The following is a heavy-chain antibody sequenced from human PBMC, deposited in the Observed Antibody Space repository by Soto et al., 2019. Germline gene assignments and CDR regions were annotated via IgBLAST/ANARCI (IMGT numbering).Heavy chain of an antibody. D-gene: IGHD6-19*01. CDR1: VYTLTSYS. Sequence: GASVNVSCKASVYTLTSYSMQWLRQTPGQRLEWIESSRAGNGNKKSLQKYQGRVLVRRDTFASKAYMELRSLRSEDRDVFYWERSQGIAVAGTMGYSGGGTLVTVPA. J-gene: IGHJ4*02. V-gene: IGHV1-3*01. CDR3: ERSQGIAVAGTMGY. CDR2: SRAGNGNK.